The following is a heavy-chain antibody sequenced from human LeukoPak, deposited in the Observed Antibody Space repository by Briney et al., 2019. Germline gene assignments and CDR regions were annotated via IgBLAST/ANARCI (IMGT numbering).Heavy chain of an antibody. Sequence: GGSLRLSCAASGFTFSSYCMSWVRQTPAKGLEWVAHPNQKGSERYYVDSVKGQFTISRESAKNALYVKMNSLSAEDTAVYYCARQYYYDSSGYWEGIDYWGQGTLVTVSS. V-gene: IGHV3-7*02. CDR3: ARQYYYDSSGYWEGIDY. D-gene: IGHD3-22*01. J-gene: IGHJ4*02. CDR1: GFTFSSYC. CDR2: PNQKGSER.